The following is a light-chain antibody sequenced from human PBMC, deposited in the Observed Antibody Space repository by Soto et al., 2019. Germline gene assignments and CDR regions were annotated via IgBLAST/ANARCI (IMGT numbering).Light chain of an antibody. CDR2: DDN. V-gene: IGLV1-51*01. CDR1: SSNIGGNS. Sequence: VLTQPPSVSAAPGQKVTISCSGSSSNIGGNSVSWYQQLPGTAPKLLIYDDNKRPSGIPDRFSGSKSDTSATLGITGFQTGDEADYYCGSWDSSLSAYVFGTGTKVTVL. J-gene: IGLJ1*01. CDR3: GSWDSSLSAYV.